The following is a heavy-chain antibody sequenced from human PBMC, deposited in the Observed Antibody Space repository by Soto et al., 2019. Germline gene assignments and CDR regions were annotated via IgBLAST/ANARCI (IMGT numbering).Heavy chain of an antibody. V-gene: IGHV3-30-3*01. D-gene: IGHD5-12*01. CDR3: ARNYVEMATIWGAFDI. J-gene: IGHJ3*02. CDR1: GFTFSSYS. Sequence: PGVSLRRSGAAAGFTFSSYSMRWVRQGPGKRLEWGGVISDDGSNKYYAGSVKGRFTISRDHSKNPQNMQMHSLSAEATAVYYCARNYVEMATIWGAFDIWGQGTMVTVSS. CDR2: ISDDGSNK.